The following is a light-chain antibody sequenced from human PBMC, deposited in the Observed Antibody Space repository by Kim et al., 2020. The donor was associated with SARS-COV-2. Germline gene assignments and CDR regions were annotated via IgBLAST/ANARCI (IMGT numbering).Light chain of an antibody. CDR3: QQTYSASRT. Sequence: DTQITQSPSSLSASVGDRVTITCRASQDISRYLNWYQQKPGKAPKLLIYTASSLQSGVPSRFTGSGSETDFTLTISSLQPEDFATYYCQQTYSASRTFGQGTNVDIK. CDR1: QDISRY. V-gene: IGKV1-39*01. CDR2: TAS. J-gene: IGKJ1*01.